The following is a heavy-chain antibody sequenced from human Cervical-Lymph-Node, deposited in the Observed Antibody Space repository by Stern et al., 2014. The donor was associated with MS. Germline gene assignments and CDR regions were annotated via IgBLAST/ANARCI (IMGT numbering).Heavy chain of an antibody. J-gene: IGHJ4*02. Sequence: VQLVQSGAEVKKPGASMTISCKTSGYNFIDHAIHWVRQAPGQRLEWMGWINGGPGTTKYSQKFQCRVSFTRDKAASAAYMDLSSLSPDDTAVYYCARQPDYSDFLDFWGQGTLVTVSS. CDR3: ARQPDYSDFLDF. CDR1: GYNFIDHA. V-gene: IGHV1-3*01. CDR2: INGGPGTT. D-gene: IGHD4-11*01.